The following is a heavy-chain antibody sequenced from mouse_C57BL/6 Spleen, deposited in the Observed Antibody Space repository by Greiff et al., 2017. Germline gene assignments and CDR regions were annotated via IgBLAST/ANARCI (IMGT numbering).Heavy chain of an antibody. CDR2: IYPGSGNT. Sequence: QVQLKESGAELVRPGASVKLSCKASGYTFTDYYINWVKQRPGQGLEWIARIYPGSGNTYYNEKFKGKATLTAEKSSSTAYMQLSSLTSEDSAVYFCARSHYAMDYWGQGTSVTVSS. V-gene: IGHV1-76*01. J-gene: IGHJ4*01. CDR3: ARSHYAMDY. CDR1: GYTFTDYY.